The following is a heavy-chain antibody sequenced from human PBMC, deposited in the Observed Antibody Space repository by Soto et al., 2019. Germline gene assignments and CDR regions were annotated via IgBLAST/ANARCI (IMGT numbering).Heavy chain of an antibody. V-gene: IGHV4-59*12. CDR1: GGSISIYY. J-gene: IGHJ6*02. CDR2: ISYSGST. D-gene: IGHD2-21*02. Sequence: SETLSLTCTVSGGSISIYYWSWVRQPPGKGLEWIGYISYSGSTNYNPSLRSRVTISVDTSKNQFSLKLTSVTAADTAVYYCAREDDGGDSLDVWGQGTTVTVSS. CDR3: AREDDGGDSLDV.